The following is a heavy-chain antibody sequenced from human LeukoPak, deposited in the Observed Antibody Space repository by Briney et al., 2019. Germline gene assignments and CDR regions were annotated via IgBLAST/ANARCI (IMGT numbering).Heavy chain of an antibody. D-gene: IGHD1-7*01. Sequence: GESLKSSCKGSGYSFTSYWIGWVRQMPGKGLEWMGIIYPGDSDTRYSPSFQGQVTISADKSISTAYLQWSSLKASDTAMYYCARPIYYNWNYHDAFDIWGQGTMVTVSS. CDR2: IYPGDSDT. J-gene: IGHJ3*02. CDR1: GYSFTSYW. V-gene: IGHV5-51*01. CDR3: ARPIYYNWNYHDAFDI.